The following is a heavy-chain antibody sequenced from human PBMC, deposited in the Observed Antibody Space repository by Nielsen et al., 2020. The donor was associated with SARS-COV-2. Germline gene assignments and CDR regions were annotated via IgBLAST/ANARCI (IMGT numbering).Heavy chain of an antibody. Sequence: SETLSLTCAVYGGSFSDYDWSWIRQPPGKGLEWIGEINHSGSTNYNPSLKSRVTISVDTSSNQFSLKLTSVTAADTAVYYCARYSHITLWFGKFHWFDPWGQGTLVTVSS. D-gene: IGHD3-10*01. J-gene: IGHJ5*02. CDR1: GGSFSDYD. V-gene: IGHV4-34*01. CDR3: ARYSHITLWFGKFHWFDP. CDR2: INHSGST.